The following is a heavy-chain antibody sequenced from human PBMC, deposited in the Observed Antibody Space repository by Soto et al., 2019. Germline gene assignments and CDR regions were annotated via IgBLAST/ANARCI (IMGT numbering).Heavy chain of an antibody. CDR1: GYTFTSYG. CDR2: ISAHNGNT. D-gene: IGHD1-1*01. CDR3: ARGRYGDY. V-gene: IGHV1-18*01. Sequence: QVHLVQSGAEVKKPGASVKVSCTGSGYTFTSYGITWVRQAPGQGLEWMGWISAHNGNTDYAQRLQGRVTVTRDTSTSTAYMELRSLRSDDTAVYYCARGRYGDYWGQGAVVTVSS. J-gene: IGHJ4*02.